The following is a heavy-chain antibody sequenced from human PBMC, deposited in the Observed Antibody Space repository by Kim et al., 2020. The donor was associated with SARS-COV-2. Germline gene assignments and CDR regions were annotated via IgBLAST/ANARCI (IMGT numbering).Heavy chain of an antibody. J-gene: IGHJ6*02. V-gene: IGHV4-34*01. CDR3: ARRSTMVRPRTYGMDV. D-gene: IGHD3-10*01. Sequence: SETLSLTCAVYGGSFSGYYWSWIRQPPGKGLEWIGEINHSGSTNYNPSLKSRVTISVDTSKNQFSLKLSSVTAADTAVYYCARRSTMVRPRTYGMDVWGQGTTVTVSS. CDR2: INHSGST. CDR1: GGSFSGYY.